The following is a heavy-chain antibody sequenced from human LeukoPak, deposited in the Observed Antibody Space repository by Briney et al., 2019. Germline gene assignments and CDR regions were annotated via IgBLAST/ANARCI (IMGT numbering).Heavy chain of an antibody. J-gene: IGHJ4*02. D-gene: IGHD3-10*01. Sequence: GGSLRLSCAASGFTFSNAWMSWVRQAPGKGLEWVSSISSSSSYIYYADSVKGRFTISRDNAKNSLYLQMNSLRAEDTAVYYCARATLYYYGSGIDYWGQGTLVTVSS. CDR1: GFTFSNAW. V-gene: IGHV3-21*01. CDR3: ARATLYYYGSGIDY. CDR2: ISSSSSYI.